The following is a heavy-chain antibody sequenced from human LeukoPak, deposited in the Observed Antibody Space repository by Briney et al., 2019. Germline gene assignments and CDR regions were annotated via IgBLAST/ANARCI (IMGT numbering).Heavy chain of an antibody. V-gene: IGHV3-21*01. CDR3: ARDNSPHSIFTPYYFDY. CDR1: GFTFSSYS. D-gene: IGHD3-9*01. J-gene: IGHJ4*02. Sequence: GGSLRLSCAASGFTFSSYSMNWVRQAPGKGLEWVSSISSSSSYIYYADSVKGRFTISRDNAKNSLYLQMNSLRAEDTAVYYCARDNSPHSIFTPYYFDYWGQGILVTVSS. CDR2: ISSSSSYI.